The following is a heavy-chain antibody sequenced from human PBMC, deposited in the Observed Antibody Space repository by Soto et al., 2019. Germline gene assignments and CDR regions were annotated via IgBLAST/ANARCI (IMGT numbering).Heavy chain of an antibody. Sequence: EVQLVESGGDLVQPGGSLRLSCAASGFTVSSNYMTWVRQAPGTGLEWVPVIYRDGYTYYAASVKGRFTISRDNSKNTLYLQMNTLRAEDTPAHYCGRLLDSGHRPLDYWRQGTLVTFT. CDR3: GRLLDSGHRPLDY. J-gene: IGHJ4*02. CDR1: GFTVSSNY. V-gene: IGHV3-66*04. D-gene: IGHD3-10*01. CDR2: IYRDGYT.